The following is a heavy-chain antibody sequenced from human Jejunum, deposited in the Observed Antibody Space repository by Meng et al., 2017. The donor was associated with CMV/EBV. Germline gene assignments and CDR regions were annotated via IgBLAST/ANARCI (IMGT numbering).Heavy chain of an antibody. CDR3: VRDRYFLSNYHFIS. CDR1: GFTFSTYA. Sequence: SGFTFSTYAMNWGRQAPGKGLEWVAGITAAGATYYAGSVQGRFTVSRDNSKNTLYLEMSGLRADDTGVYYCVRDRYFLSNYHFISWGPGTLVTVSS. V-gene: IGHV3-23*01. CDR2: ITAAGAT. D-gene: IGHD2/OR15-2a*01. J-gene: IGHJ5*01.